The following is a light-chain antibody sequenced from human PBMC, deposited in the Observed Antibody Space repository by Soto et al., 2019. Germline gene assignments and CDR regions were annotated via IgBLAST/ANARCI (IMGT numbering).Light chain of an antibody. CDR2: KAS. Sequence: DIQMTQSPSTLSASVGDRVTITCRASQSISSWLAWYQQKPGKAPKLLIYKASSLESGAPSRFSGSGSGTAFTLTISSLQPDDFATYYGQQYNSYWTFGQGTKVEIK. CDR3: QQYNSYWT. V-gene: IGKV1-5*03. J-gene: IGKJ1*01. CDR1: QSISSW.